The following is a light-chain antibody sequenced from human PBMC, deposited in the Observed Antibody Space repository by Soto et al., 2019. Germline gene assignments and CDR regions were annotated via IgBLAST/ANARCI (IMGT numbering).Light chain of an antibody. Sequence: EIVLTQSPGTLSLSPGERATLSCRASQSLSSTYLAWYQQKAGQAPRLLIYGASSRATGIPDRFIGSGSATDFTLTISRLEPEDFAVYHCQQYGNSPPTFGGGTKVEI. J-gene: IGKJ4*01. CDR2: GAS. V-gene: IGKV3-20*01. CDR3: QQYGNSPPT. CDR1: QSLSSTY.